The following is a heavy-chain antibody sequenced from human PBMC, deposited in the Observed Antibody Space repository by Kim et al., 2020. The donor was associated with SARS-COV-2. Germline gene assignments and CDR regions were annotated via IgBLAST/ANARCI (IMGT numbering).Heavy chain of an antibody. Sequence: GESLKISCKGSGYSFTTYWIGWVRQMPGKGLEWLGIIYPGDSDTRYSPSFQGQVTISADKSISTAYLQWSSLKASDTAIYYCARVDYSFSRAPYFDSWGHGTLVTVSS. CDR1: GYSFTTYW. D-gene: IGHD5-12*01. CDR2: IYPGDSDT. J-gene: IGHJ4*01. CDR3: ARVDYSFSRAPYFDS. V-gene: IGHV5-51*01.